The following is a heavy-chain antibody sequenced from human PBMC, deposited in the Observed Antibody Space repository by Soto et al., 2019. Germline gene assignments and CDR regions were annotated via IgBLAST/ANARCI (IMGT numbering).Heavy chain of an antibody. CDR3: ARGAVENQLRFFCMHV. D-gene: IGHD2-2*01. CDR1: RGSVSSGRYY. Sequence: PXETRYLPCNVSRGSVSSGRYYWNCILQPPRKGLEWIGYIYYSGSTNYNPSLKSRVTISVDTSKNQFSLNLSSVTAADTAVYYCARGAVENQLRFFCMHVWGQRPTVTV. CDR2: IYYSGST. V-gene: IGHV4-61*01. J-gene: IGHJ6*01.